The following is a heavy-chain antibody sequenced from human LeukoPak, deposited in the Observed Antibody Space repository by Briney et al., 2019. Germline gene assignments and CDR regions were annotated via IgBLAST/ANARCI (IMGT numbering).Heavy chain of an antibody. J-gene: IGHJ4*02. CDR3: ATGTSGSYYVGIVRPIDY. D-gene: IGHD1-26*01. CDR2: FDPDDGET. V-gene: IGHV1-24*01. Sequence: ASVKVSCKVSGYTLTELPIHWVRQAPGKGLEWMGGFDPDDGETVYAQMFQGRVTMTEDTSSNTASMELSSLRSEDTAVYYCATGTSGSYYVGIVRPIDYWGQGTLVTVSS. CDR1: GYTLTELP.